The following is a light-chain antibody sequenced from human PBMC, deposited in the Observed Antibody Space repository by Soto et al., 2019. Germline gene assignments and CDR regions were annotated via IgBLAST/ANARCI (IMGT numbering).Light chain of an antibody. J-gene: IGKJ5*01. CDR1: QSVSSY. CDR3: QKRSNWPLT. CDR2: GAS. V-gene: IGKV3-11*01. Sequence: EIVLTQSPATLSLSPGERATLSRRASQSVSSYLAWYQQKPGQAPRLLIYGASNRATGIPDRFSGSGSGADSTLTISSLEPEDFAVYYCQKRSNWPLTFGQGTRLEI.